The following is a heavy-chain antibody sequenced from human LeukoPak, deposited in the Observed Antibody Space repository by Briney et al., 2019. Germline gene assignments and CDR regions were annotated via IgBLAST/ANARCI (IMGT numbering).Heavy chain of an antibody. J-gene: IGHJ4*02. V-gene: IGHV3-33*08. CDR2: ILYDGSNQ. CDR3: TRDRYFDGSGYPYFDH. D-gene: IGHD3-22*01. Sequence: GGSLRLSCAASGFPFSSYEMNWVRQAPGKGLEWVASILYDGSNQYYVDSVKGRFTISRDDSKNTLYLQMTSLRAEDTAVYYCTRDRYFDGSGYPYFDHWGQGTLVSVSS. CDR1: GFPFSSYE.